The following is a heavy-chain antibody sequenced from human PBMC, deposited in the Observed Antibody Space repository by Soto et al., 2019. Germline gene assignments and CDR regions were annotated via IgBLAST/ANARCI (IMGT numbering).Heavy chain of an antibody. D-gene: IGHD3-10*01. V-gene: IGHV1-46*01. CDR3: VRDNSRYGSGPYYFEY. CDR1: GYTFTSYS. Sequence: GASVKVSCKASGYTFTSYSMHWVRQAPGQGLEWMGKINPIGGSTSYAQKFQGRITMTSDTSTSIVYMELSSLRSEDTAVFYCVRDNSRYGSGPYYFEYWGQGTPVTVSS. CDR2: INPIGGST. J-gene: IGHJ4*02.